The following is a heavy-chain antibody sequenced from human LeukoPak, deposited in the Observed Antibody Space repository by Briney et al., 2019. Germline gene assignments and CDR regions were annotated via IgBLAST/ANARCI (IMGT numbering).Heavy chain of an antibody. V-gene: IGHV3-48*02. J-gene: IGHJ4*02. CDR3: VRDPDALDF. Sequence: SAGSLRLSCAASGCTFSSYSRSWVRQAPGKGLEWVSYIRSSGSPIYYADSVRGRFTISRDNAKNSLYLQMNSLRDEDTAVYYCVRDPDALDFWGQGTPVTVSS. CDR1: GCTFSSYS. CDR2: IRSSGSPI.